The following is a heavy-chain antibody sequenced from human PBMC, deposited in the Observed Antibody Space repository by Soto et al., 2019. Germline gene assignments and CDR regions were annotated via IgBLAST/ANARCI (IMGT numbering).Heavy chain of an antibody. J-gene: IGHJ4*02. D-gene: IGHD4-4*01. V-gene: IGHV3-66*01. Sequence: EVQLVESGGGLVQPGGSLRLSCAVSGFIVSTSYMSWVHQAPGKGLEWVSIIYNDGSTYYADSVKGRFTISRDDSKNTLYLQILSLRAEDTAVYYCARDSYTRYWGQGTLVTVSS. CDR2: IYNDGST. CDR1: GFIVSTSY. CDR3: ARDSYTRY.